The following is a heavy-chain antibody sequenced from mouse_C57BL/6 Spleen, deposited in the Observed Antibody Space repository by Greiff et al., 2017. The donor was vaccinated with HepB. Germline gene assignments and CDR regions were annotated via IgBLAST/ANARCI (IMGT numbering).Heavy chain of an antibody. D-gene: IGHD1-1*01. J-gene: IGHJ3*01. CDR3: ARDYYGSPWFAY. Sequence: VQLQQSGTELVKPGASVKLSCKASGYTFTSYWMHWAKQRPGQGLEWIGNINPSNGGTNYNEKFKSKATLTVDKSSSTAYMQLSSLTSEDSAVYYCARDYYGSPWFAYWGQGTLVTVSA. V-gene: IGHV1-53*01. CDR2: INPSNGGT. CDR1: GYTFTSYW.